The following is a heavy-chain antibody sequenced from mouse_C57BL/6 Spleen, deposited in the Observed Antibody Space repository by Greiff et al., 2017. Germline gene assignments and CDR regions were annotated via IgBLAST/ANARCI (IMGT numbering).Heavy chain of an antibody. CDR1: GFTFTTYA. J-gene: IGHJ4*01. Sequence: EVQLQESGGGLVQPKGSLKLSCAASGFTFTTYAMHWVRQAPGKGLEWVARISSKSSNYASYYADSVKDRFTISRDESQSMLYMQLNSLKSEDTAVYYCVRGGWFPYYAMDYWGQGTSVTVSS. D-gene: IGHD2-2*01. CDR3: VRGGWFPYYAMDY. V-gene: IGHV10-3*01. CDR2: ISSKSSNYAS.